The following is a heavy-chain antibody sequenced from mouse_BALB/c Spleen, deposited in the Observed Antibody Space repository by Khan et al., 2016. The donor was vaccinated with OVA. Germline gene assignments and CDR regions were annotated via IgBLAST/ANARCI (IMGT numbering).Heavy chain of an antibody. CDR3: ARSRYGALAY. V-gene: IGHV1-39*01. D-gene: IGHD1-1*02. J-gene: IGHJ3*01. CDR1: GYSFTGYI. Sequence: VQLKQSGPELEKPGASVKISCKASGYSFTGYIMNWVKQSNGKSLEWIGNIDPYYGATNYNQKFKGKATLTVDNSSSTAYMQLKSLTSEDSAVXYCARSRYGALAYWGQGTLVTVSA. CDR2: IDPYYGAT.